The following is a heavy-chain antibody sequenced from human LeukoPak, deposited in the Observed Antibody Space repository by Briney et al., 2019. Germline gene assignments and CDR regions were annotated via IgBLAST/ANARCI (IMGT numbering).Heavy chain of an antibody. D-gene: IGHD1-26*01. J-gene: IGHJ5*02. CDR3: AGPEGSGGHA. CDR1: GFTFSNYG. CDR2: MITSTNYI. V-gene: IGHV3-21*01. Sequence: GGSLRLSCVASGFTFSNYGMIWVRQVPGKGLEWVSMITSTNYIYYANSVEGRFTISRDNSKNSLYLEMNSLRAEDTAVYYCAGPEGSGGHAWGQGTLVTVSS.